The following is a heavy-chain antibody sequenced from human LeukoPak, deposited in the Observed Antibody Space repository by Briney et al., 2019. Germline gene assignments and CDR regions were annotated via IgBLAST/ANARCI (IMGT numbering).Heavy chain of an antibody. CDR2: IIPIFGTA. Sequence: SVKVSCKASGGTFSGYAISWVRQAPGQGLEWMGGIIPIFGTANYAQKFQGRVTITTDESTSTAYMELSSLRSEDTAVYYCARRGWLQSSPFDYWGQGTLVTVSS. V-gene: IGHV1-69*05. CDR1: GGTFSGYA. D-gene: IGHD5-24*01. J-gene: IGHJ4*02. CDR3: ARRGWLQSSPFDY.